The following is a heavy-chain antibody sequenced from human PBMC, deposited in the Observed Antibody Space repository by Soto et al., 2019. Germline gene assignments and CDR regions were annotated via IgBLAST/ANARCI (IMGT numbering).Heavy chain of an antibody. CDR1: GGSVSDKTYY. Sequence: SETLSLTCSVSGGSVSDKTYYWSWIRHPPGNRLEWIGYVYYSGTTNYNPSLKSRVTISVGLSKNRFSLRLSSVTTADTALYYCARTTAVPNTLRSRYFFDYWGQGTLITV. J-gene: IGHJ4*02. D-gene: IGHD4-17*01. CDR2: VYYSGTT. CDR3: ARTTAVPNTLRSRYFFDY. V-gene: IGHV4-61*01.